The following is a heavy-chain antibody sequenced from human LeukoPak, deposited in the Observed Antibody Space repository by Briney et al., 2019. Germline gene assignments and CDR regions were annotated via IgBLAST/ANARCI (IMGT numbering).Heavy chain of an antibody. J-gene: IGHJ4*02. D-gene: IGHD2-2*01. V-gene: IGHV3-53*01. CDR2: IYSGGST. CDR3: AKKRTSSCFNYFDF. CDR1: GFTVSSNY. Sequence: SGGSLRLSCAASGFTVSSNYMSWVRQAPGKGLEWVSVIYSGGSTYYADSVKGRFTISRDNSKNTLYLQMNSLRAEDTAVYYCAKKRTSSCFNYFDFWGQGTLVTVSS.